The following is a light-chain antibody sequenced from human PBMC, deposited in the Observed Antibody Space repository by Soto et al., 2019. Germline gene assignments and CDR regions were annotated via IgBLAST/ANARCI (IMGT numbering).Light chain of an antibody. CDR3: SSYTSSSTGYV. J-gene: IGLJ1*01. CDR2: DVS. CDR1: SSDVGCYNY. Sequence: QSALTQPASVSGSPGQSITISCTGTSSDVGCYNYVSWYQQHPGKAPKLMIYDVSNRPSGVSNRFSGSKSGNTASLTISGLQAEDEADYYCSSYTSSSTGYVFGTGTKVTVL. V-gene: IGLV2-14*01.